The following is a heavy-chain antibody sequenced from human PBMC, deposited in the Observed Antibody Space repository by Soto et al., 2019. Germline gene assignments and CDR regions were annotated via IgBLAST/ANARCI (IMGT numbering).Heavy chain of an antibody. D-gene: IGHD2-15*01. V-gene: IGHV4-34*01. CDR3: ARGGNRIVSNCPLGSHYGMDV. CDR1: GGSFSGYY. CDR2: IGHSGSA. Sequence: QVQLQQWGAGLLKPSETLSLTCAVYGGSFSGYYWTWIRQPPGKGLEWVGEIGHSGSATYSPSLKSRVTISVDTSNNQFSLRLSSVTAADTAVYYCARGGNRIVSNCPLGSHYGMDVWGQGTTVTVSS. J-gene: IGHJ6*02.